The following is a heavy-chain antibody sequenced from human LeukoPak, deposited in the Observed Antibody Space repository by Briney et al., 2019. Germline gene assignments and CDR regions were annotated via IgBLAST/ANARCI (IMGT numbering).Heavy chain of an antibody. V-gene: IGHV1-2*04. J-gene: IGHJ5*02. Sequence: GSVKVSCKASGYTFTGYYMHWVRQAPGQGLEWMGWINPNSGGTNYAQKFQGWVTMTRDTSISTAYMELSRLRSDDTAVYYCARSELLWFGESDWFDPWGQGTLVTVSS. CDR2: INPNSGGT. CDR1: GYTFTGYY. D-gene: IGHD3-10*01. CDR3: ARSELLWFGESDWFDP.